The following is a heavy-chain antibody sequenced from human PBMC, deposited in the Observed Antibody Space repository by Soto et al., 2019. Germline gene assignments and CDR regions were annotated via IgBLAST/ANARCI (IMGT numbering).Heavy chain of an antibody. V-gene: IGHV4-34*01. CDR3: ARDKITGLFDY. CDR1: GGSFSGYY. Sequence: QVQLQQWGAGLLKPSETLSLTCAVYGGSFSGYYWTWIRQPPGTGLEWIGEINQSGSTNYNPSLKSRVPLSVDTSKNQFSLKLTSVTAADTAVYYCARDKITGLFDYWGQGTLVTVSS. CDR2: INQSGST. D-gene: IGHD2-8*02. J-gene: IGHJ4*02.